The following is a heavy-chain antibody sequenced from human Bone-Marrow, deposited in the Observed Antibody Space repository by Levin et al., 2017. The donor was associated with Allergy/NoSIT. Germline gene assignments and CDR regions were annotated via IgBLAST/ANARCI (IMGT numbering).Heavy chain of an antibody. CDR3: AKGADSGDYPLFDF. J-gene: IGHJ4*02. CDR1: GFTFSTYA. D-gene: IGHD4-17*01. Sequence: GESLKISCAASGFTFSTYAMTWVRQAPGKGLEWVSALSSSGDTTYYADSVKGRFTISRDNSENTLYVQMSSLRAEDTAVYYCAKGADSGDYPLFDFWGQGTLVTVSS. CDR2: LSSSGDTT. V-gene: IGHV3-23*01.